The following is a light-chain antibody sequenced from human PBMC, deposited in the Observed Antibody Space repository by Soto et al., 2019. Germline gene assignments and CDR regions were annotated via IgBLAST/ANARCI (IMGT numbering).Light chain of an antibody. Sequence: EIVLTQSPATLSLSPGERATLSCRASQSVSSYLAWYQQKPGQAPRLLIYGASSRATGIPDRFSGSGSGTDFTLTISRLEPEDFAVYYCQQYGSSPITFGQGTRLE. CDR3: QQYGSSPIT. CDR2: GAS. CDR1: QSVSSY. J-gene: IGKJ5*01. V-gene: IGKV3-20*01.